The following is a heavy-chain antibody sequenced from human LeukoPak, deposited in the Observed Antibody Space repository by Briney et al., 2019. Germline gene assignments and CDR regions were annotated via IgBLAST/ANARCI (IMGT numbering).Heavy chain of an antibody. CDR2: ISGSGGST. CDR3: AKNRGPRGYSYGLSSYYFDY. J-gene: IGHJ4*02. Sequence: GGSLRLSCAASGFTFSSYAMSWVRQAPGKGLEWVSAISGSGGSTYYADSVKGRFTISRDNSMNTLYLQMNSLRAEDTAVYYCAKNRGPRGYSYGLSSYYFDYWGQGTLVTVSS. CDR1: GFTFSSYA. V-gene: IGHV3-23*01. D-gene: IGHD5-18*01.